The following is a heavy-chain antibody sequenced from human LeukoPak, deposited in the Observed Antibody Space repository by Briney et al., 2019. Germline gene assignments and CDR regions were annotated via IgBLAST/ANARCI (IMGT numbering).Heavy chain of an antibody. CDR3: ARAPITMVRGGDAFDI. Sequence: ASVKVSCKASGYTFTGYYMHWVRQAPGQGLEWMGWINPNSGGTNYAQKFQGWVTMTRDTSISTAYMELSRLRSDDTAVYYCARAPITMVRGGDAFDIWGQGTMVTVSS. V-gene: IGHV1-2*04. CDR2: INPNSGGT. CDR1: GYTFTGYY. J-gene: IGHJ3*02. D-gene: IGHD3-10*01.